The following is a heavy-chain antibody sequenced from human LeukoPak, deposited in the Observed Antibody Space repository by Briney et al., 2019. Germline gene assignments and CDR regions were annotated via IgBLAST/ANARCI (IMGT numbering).Heavy chain of an antibody. CDR1: GLTFRTYA. V-gene: IGHV3-48*04. Sequence: GGSLRLSCAASGLTFRTYAMSWVRQAPGKGLEWVSYISSSGSTIYYADSVKGRFTISRDNAKNSLYLQMNSLRAEDTAVYYCARVIVGATTGYYYYYMDVWGKGTTVTVSS. J-gene: IGHJ6*03. D-gene: IGHD1-26*01. CDR3: ARVIVGATTGYYYYYMDV. CDR2: ISSSGSTI.